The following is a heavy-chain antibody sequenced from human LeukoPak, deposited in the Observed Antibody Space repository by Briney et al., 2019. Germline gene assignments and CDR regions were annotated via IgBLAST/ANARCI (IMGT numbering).Heavy chain of an antibody. CDR2: INSDGSST. CDR1: GFTFSSYW. D-gene: IGHD2-15*01. Sequence: GGSLRLSCAASGFTFSSYWMHWVRHAPGKGLVWVSRINSDGSSTSYADSVKGRFTISRDNAKNTLYLQMNSLRAEDTAVYYCARDGREFPFDYWGQGTLVTVSS. V-gene: IGHV3-74*01. J-gene: IGHJ4*02. CDR3: ARDGREFPFDY.